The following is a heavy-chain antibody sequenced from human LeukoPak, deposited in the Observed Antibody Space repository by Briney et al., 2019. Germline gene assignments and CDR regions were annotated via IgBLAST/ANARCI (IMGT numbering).Heavy chain of an antibody. V-gene: IGHV1-24*01. CDR1: GYTLTELS. CDR3: ATVPRDYGSGSLDY. Sequence: ASVKVSCKVSGYTLTELSMHWVRQAPGKGLEWMGGFDPEDGETIYAQKFQGRVTMTEDTSTDTAYMELSSLRSEDTAVYYCATVPRDYGSGSLDYWGQGTLVTVSS. D-gene: IGHD3-10*01. J-gene: IGHJ4*02. CDR2: FDPEDGET.